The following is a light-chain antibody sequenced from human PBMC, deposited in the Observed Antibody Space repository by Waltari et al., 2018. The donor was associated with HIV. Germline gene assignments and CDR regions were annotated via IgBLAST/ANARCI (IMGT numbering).Light chain of an antibody. J-gene: IGLJ2*01. CDR2: RNN. CDR3: AAWDDSLSGVV. V-gene: IGLV1-47*01. CDR1: SSNIGSNY. Sequence: QSVLTQPPSASGTPGQRVTISCSGRSSNIGSNYVYWYQQLPRTAPKLLIDRNNQRPSGVPDRFSGSKSGTSASLAISGLRSEDEADYYCAAWDDSLSGVVFGGGTKLTVL.